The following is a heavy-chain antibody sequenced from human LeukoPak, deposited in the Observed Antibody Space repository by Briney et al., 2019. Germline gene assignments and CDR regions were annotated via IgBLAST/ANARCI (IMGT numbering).Heavy chain of an antibody. Sequence: ASVKVSCKASGYIFAAHYLHWVRQAPGQGLEWMGWINPNSGGTDYAQKFQGRVIMTRDLSISTSYMELSSLRSDDTAVYYCARNFHEGRRYDSRGYRNDEPFAPWGQGTLVTVSS. CDR1: GYIFAAHY. CDR2: INPNSGGT. D-gene: IGHD3-22*01. V-gene: IGHV1-2*02. CDR3: ARNFHEGRRYDSRGYRNDEPFAP. J-gene: IGHJ5*02.